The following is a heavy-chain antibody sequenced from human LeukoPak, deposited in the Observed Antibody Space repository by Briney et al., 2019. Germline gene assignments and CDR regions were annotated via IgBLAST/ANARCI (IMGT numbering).Heavy chain of an antibody. CDR2: ISSSSGTI. Sequence: GGSLRLSCEASGIIFSNYNMNWVRQAPGKGLEWISYISSSSGTIYYADSVKGRFTISRDNSKNTLYLQMNSLRAEDTAVYYCARVTFGGEDYFDYWGQGTLVTVSS. D-gene: IGHD3-16*01. CDR1: GIIFSNYN. J-gene: IGHJ4*02. V-gene: IGHV3-48*01. CDR3: ARVTFGGEDYFDY.